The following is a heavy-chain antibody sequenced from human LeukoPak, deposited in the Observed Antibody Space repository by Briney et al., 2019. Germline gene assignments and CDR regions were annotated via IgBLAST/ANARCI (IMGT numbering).Heavy chain of an antibody. V-gene: IGHV1-24*01. J-gene: IGHJ5*02. CDR2: FDPEDGET. Sequence: ASVKVSCKVSRYTLTELSMHWVRQAPGIGLEWMGGFDPEDGETIYAQKFQGRVTMTEDTSTDTAYMELNSLRSEDTAVYYCARDLGSSSLTVWGVWFDPWGQGTLVTVSS. CDR3: ARDLGSSSLTVWGVWFDP. CDR1: RYTLTELS. D-gene: IGHD6-6*01.